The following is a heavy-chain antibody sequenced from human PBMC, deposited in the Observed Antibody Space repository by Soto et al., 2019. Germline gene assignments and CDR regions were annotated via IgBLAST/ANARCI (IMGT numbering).Heavy chain of an antibody. Sequence: PRGSLRLSCASSGFTFSSYGMHWVRQAPGKGLEWVAVISYDGSNKYYADSVKGRFTISRDNSKNTLYLQMNSLRAEDTAVYYCAKVTRGYSDYWGQGTLVTVSS. V-gene: IGHV3-30*18. J-gene: IGHJ4*02. CDR2: ISYDGSNK. CDR3: AKVTRGYSDY. D-gene: IGHD5-18*01. CDR1: GFTFSSYG.